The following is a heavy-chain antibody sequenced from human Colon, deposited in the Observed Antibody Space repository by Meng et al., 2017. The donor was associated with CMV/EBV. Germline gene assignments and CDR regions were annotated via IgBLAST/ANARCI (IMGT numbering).Heavy chain of an antibody. CDR1: GFTFSTYS. Sequence: GESLKISCAASGFTFSTYSMSWVRQTPGKGLEWVSSISSSGSYISYADSVKGRFTISRDNAKNSLFLQMNSLRAEDTALYYCAKDLMSSSFYYFDSWGQGTPVTVSS. J-gene: IGHJ4*02. CDR2: ISSSGSYI. D-gene: IGHD3-22*01. CDR3: AKDLMSSSFYYFDS. V-gene: IGHV3-21*04.